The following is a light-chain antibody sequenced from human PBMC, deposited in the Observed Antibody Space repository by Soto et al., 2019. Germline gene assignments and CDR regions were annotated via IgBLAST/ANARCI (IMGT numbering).Light chain of an antibody. CDR2: GNS. J-gene: IGLJ1*01. V-gene: IGLV1-40*01. CDR3: QSYASSLSGYV. Sequence: QSVLTQPPSVSGAPGQWVTISCTGSSSNIGAGYDVPWYQQLPGTAPKLLIYGNSNRPSGVPDRFSGSKSGTSASLAITGLQAEDEADYYCQSYASSLSGYVFGTGTKLTVL. CDR1: SSNIGAGYD.